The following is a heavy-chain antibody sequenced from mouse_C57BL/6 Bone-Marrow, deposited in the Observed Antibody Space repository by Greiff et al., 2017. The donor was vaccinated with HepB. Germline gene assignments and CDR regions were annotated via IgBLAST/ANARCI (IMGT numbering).Heavy chain of an antibody. Sequence: VQLQQSGPELVKPGASVKISCKASGYTFTDYYMNWVKQSHGKSLEWIGDINPNNGGTSYNQKFKGKATLTVDKSSSTAYMELRSLTSEDSAVYYCARSLITTVVAPPSWGQGTLVTVSA. J-gene: IGHJ3*01. CDR3: ARSLITTVVAPPS. CDR1: GYTFTDYY. V-gene: IGHV1-26*01. CDR2: INPNNGGT. D-gene: IGHD1-1*01.